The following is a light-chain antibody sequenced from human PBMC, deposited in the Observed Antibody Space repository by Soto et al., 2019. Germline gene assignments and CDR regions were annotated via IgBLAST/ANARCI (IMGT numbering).Light chain of an antibody. CDR1: QSVGAQ. V-gene: IGKV3-11*01. J-gene: IGKJ4*01. CDR3: QQRNDWGS. Sequence: EVVLTQYPATLSLSPGERATLSCRASQSVGAQFAWYQQKPGQSPRLLIYGASNRASGISARFSGSGSGTDFTLTIASLEPEDSALYYCQQRNDWGSFGGGTRVEIK. CDR2: GAS.